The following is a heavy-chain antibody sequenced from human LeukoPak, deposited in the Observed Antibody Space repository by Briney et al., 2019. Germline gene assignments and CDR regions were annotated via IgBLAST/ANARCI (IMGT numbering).Heavy chain of an antibody. V-gene: IGHV3-15*01. Sequence: KSGGSLRLSCVASGFSFNNAWMSWVRQAPGKGLEWVGRIKSKAAGGTTDYAAPVKGRFIMSRDDSKNTLYLQMNSLKTEDTAIYYCTTSINMVRGLSSGLISPWGQGTLVTVSS. D-gene: IGHD3-10*01. CDR3: TTSINMVRGLSSGLISP. J-gene: IGHJ5*02. CDR2: IKSKAAGGTT. CDR1: GFSFNNAW.